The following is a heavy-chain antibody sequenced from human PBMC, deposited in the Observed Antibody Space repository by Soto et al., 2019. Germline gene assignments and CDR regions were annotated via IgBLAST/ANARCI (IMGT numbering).Heavy chain of an antibody. CDR3: ARGRFLEWLRNYYYYGMDV. Sequence: WASVKVSCKASGYTFTSYYMHWVRQAPGQGLEWMGIINPSGGSTSYAQKFQGRVTMTRDTSTSTVYMELSSLRSEDTAVYYCARGRFLEWLRNYYYYGMDVWGQGTTVTVSS. J-gene: IGHJ6*02. V-gene: IGHV1-46*01. CDR1: GYTFTSYY. CDR2: INPSGGST. D-gene: IGHD3-3*01.